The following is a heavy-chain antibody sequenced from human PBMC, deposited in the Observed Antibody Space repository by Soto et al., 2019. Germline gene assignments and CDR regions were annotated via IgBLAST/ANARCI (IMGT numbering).Heavy chain of an antibody. CDR3: ARDRYYGSGSNYYYYYMDV. CDR1: GFTFSSYS. Sequence: GGSLRLSCAASGFTFSSYSMNWVRQAPGKGLEWVSSISSSSSYIYYADSVKGRFTISRDNARNSLYLQMNSLRAEDTAVYYCARDRYYGSGSNYYYYYMDVWGKGTTVTVSS. CDR2: ISSSSSYI. D-gene: IGHD3-10*01. V-gene: IGHV3-21*01. J-gene: IGHJ6*03.